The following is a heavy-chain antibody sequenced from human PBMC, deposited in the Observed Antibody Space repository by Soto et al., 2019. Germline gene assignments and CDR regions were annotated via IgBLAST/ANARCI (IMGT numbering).Heavy chain of an antibody. J-gene: IGHJ3*02. V-gene: IGHV1-46*03. CDR1: GYTFTSYY. CDR2: INPSGGST. CDR3: AAIKVAVAGKRFGAFDI. D-gene: IGHD6-19*01. Sequence: GASVKVSCKASGYTFTSYYMHWVRQAPGQGLEWMGIINPSGGSTSYAQKFQGRVTMTRDTSTSTVYMELSSLRSEDTAVYYCAAIKVAVAGKRFGAFDIWGQGTMVTVSS.